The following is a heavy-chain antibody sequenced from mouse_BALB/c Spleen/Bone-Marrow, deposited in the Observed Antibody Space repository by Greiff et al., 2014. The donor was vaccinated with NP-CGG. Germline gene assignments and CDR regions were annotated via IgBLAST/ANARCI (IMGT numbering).Heavy chain of an antibody. CDR2: IDPANGNT. CDR1: GFNIKDTY. V-gene: IGHV14-3*02. CDR3: ARNYGCVKSFAY. Sequence: VHVKQSGAELVKPGASVKLSCTASGFNIKDTYMHWVKQRPEQGLEWIGRIDPANGNTKYDPKFQGKATITADTSSNTAYLQLSSLTSEDTAVYYCARNYGCVKSFAYWGQGTLVTVSA. D-gene: IGHD2-2*01. J-gene: IGHJ3*01.